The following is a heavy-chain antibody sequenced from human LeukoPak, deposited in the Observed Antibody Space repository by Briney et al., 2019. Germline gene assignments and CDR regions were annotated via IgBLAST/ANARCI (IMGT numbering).Heavy chain of an antibody. CDR3: ARVAHRYSDYDYHDY. Sequence: ASMKVSCKASGYPFTNYYMHWVRQAPGQGLEWMGIINPSGGSTSYAQKFQGRVTMTRDTSASTVYMDLSSLRSEDTAVYYCARVAHRYSDYDYHDYWGQGTLVTVSS. CDR2: INPSGGST. V-gene: IGHV1-46*01. J-gene: IGHJ4*02. D-gene: IGHD5-12*01. CDR1: GYPFTNYY.